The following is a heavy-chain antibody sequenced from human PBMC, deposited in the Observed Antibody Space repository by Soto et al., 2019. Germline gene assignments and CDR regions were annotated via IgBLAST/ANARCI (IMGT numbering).Heavy chain of an antibody. V-gene: IGHV1-18*04. CDR3: ARGEGMAARLDGYDI. CDR2: ISTSTGNT. Sequence: QVRLVQSGTEVKKPGASVKVSCKASGYTFTNYDVTWVRQAPGQGLEWMGWISTSTGNTNYAQKLQGRVTMTTDTSASTAYMELRSLRSDDTAVYYCARGEGMAARLDGYDIWGQGTMVTVSS. CDR1: GYTFTNYD. J-gene: IGHJ3*02. D-gene: IGHD6-6*01.